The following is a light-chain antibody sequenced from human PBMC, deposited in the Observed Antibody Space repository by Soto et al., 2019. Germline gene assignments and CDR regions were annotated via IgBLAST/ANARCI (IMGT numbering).Light chain of an antibody. Sequence: EIVMTQSPATLSVSPGERATLSCRASQSVSYSLAWYQQKPGQGPRLLIYGAFTRATGIPARFSGSGSGTEFTLTISSLHSEDFAVYYCQQYKNWPPLTFGGGTKVEIK. CDR2: GAF. J-gene: IGKJ4*01. CDR1: QSVSYS. CDR3: QQYKNWPPLT. V-gene: IGKV3-15*01.